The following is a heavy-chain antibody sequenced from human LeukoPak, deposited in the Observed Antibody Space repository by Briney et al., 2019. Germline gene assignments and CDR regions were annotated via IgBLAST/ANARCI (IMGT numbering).Heavy chain of an antibody. D-gene: IGHD6-19*01. CDR2: IYHSGST. CDR3: ASWPVGWYGEDS. Sequence: KSSETLSLTCAVSGGSISSSNWWSWVRQPPGKGPEWIGEIYHSGSTNHNPSLKSRVTISVDKSKNQFSLNLSSVTAADTAVYYCASWPVGWYGEDSWGQGTLVTVSS. V-gene: IGHV4-4*02. CDR1: GGSISSSNW. J-gene: IGHJ4*02.